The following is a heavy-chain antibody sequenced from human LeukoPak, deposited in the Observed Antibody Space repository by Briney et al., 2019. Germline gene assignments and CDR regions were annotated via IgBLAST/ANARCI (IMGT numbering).Heavy chain of an antibody. D-gene: IGHD6-6*01. CDR1: GYSFTSYW. J-gene: IGHJ4*02. CDR2: IDPSDSYT. CDR3: ARRRGYSSSSGGTYYFDY. V-gene: IGHV5-10-1*01. Sequence: GESLKISCKGFGYSFTSYWISWVRQMPGKGLEWMGRIDPSDSYTNYSPSFQGHVTISADKSISTAYLQWSSLKASDTAMYYCARRRGYSSSSGGTYYFDYWGQGTLVTVSS.